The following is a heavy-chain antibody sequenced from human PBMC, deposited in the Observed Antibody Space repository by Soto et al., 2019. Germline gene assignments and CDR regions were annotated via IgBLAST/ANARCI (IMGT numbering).Heavy chain of an antibody. Sequence: ASVKVSCKASGYTFTSYGISWVRQAPGQGLERMGWISAYNGNTNYAQKLQGRVTMTTDTSTSTAYMELRSLRSDDTAVYYCARDRIQWLVRDDWFDPWGQGTLVTVSS. V-gene: IGHV1-18*01. CDR3: ARDRIQWLVRDDWFDP. CDR2: ISAYNGNT. D-gene: IGHD6-19*01. CDR1: GYTFTSYG. J-gene: IGHJ5*02.